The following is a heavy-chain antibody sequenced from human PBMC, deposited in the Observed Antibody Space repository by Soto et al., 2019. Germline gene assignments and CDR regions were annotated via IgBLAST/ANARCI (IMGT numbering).Heavy chain of an antibody. CDR3: ARFGRVYYYYYGMDV. Sequence: ASETLSLTCAVYGGSFSGYYWSWIRQPPGKGLEWIGEINHSGSTNYNPSLKSRVTISVDTSKNQFSLKLSSVTAADTAVYYCARFGRVYYYYYGMDVWGQGTTVTVSS. J-gene: IGHJ6*02. CDR2: INHSGST. V-gene: IGHV4-34*01. CDR1: GGSFSGYY. D-gene: IGHD3-10*01.